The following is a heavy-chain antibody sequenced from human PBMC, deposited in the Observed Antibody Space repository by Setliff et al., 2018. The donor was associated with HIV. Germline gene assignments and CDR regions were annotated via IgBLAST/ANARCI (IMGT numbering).Heavy chain of an antibody. Sequence: GGSLRLSCAASGFQFSAYSMHWVRQAPGKGLEWVTFIGYDGSKHYADSVKGRFTISRDNSKNTLYLQMSSLRAEDTAVYYCVKARVDGDYYYYYYMDVWGKGTTVTVSS. CDR3: VKARVDGDYYYYYYMDV. CDR2: IGYDGSK. V-gene: IGHV3-30*02. CDR1: GFQFSAYS. J-gene: IGHJ6*03. D-gene: IGHD4-17*01.